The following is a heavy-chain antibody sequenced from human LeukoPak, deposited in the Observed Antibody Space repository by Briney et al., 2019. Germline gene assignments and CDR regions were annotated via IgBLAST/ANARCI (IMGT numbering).Heavy chain of an antibody. V-gene: IGHV1-69*04. J-gene: IGHJ3*02. CDR1: GGTFSSYA. CDR2: IIPIVDIA. D-gene: IGHD1-14*01. CDR3: ARFTTDAFDI. Sequence: SVKVSCKASGGTFSSYAISWVRQAPGQGLEWMGRIIPIVDIANYAQKFQGRVSITADKSTSTAYMELSSLRSEDTAVYYCARFTTDAFDIWGQGTMVTVSS.